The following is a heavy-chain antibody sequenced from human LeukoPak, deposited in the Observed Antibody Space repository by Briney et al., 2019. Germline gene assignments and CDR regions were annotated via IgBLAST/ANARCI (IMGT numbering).Heavy chain of an antibody. V-gene: IGHV3-30*02. D-gene: IGHD1-26*01. CDR1: GFTFSSYG. Sequence: GGSLRLSCAASGFTFSSYGMHWVRQAPGKGLEWVAFIRYDGSNKYYADSVKGRFTISRDNSKYTLYLQMNSLRAEDTAVYYCANLVGSSYDAFDIWGQGTMVTVSS. CDR3: ANLVGSSYDAFDI. J-gene: IGHJ3*02. CDR2: IRYDGSNK.